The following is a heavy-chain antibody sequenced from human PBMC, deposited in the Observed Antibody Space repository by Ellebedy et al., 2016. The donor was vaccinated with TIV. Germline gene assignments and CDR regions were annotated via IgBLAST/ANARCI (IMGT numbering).Heavy chain of an antibody. CDR2: IYPDDRT. CDR3: ARDSGFGVDTPY. V-gene: IGHV3-53*01. CDR1: GFIVSATY. D-gene: IGHD3-3*01. Sequence: GGSLRLSXAASGFIVSATYMSWVRQAPGKGLEWVSIIYPDDRTFYAGFARGRFSISRDKSKSTLYLQMNSLRADDTAVYYCARDSGFGVDTPYWGQGTPVTVSS. J-gene: IGHJ4*02.